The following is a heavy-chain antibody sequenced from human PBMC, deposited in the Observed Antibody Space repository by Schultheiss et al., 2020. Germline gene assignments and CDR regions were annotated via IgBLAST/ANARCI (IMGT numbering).Heavy chain of an antibody. V-gene: IGHV4-34*01. J-gene: IGHJ6*02. Sequence: SATLSLTCAVYGGSFSGYYWSWIRQPPGKGLEWTGEINHSGSTNYNPSLKSRVTISVDTSKNQFSLKLSSVTAADTAVYYCARARRYYDFWSGYSWLHYYGMDVWGQGTTVTVSS. D-gene: IGHD3-3*01. CDR1: GGSFSGYY. CDR2: INHSGST. CDR3: ARARRYYDFWSGYSWLHYYGMDV.